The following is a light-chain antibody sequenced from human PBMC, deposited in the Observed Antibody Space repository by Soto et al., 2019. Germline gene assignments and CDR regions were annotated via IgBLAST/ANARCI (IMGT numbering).Light chain of an antibody. CDR3: QQYYRGIT. CDR1: QDISNY. Sequence: DNQMTQSPSSLSASVGDRVTITCQASQDISNYLNWYQQKPGRAPKLLIYDASNLETGVPSRFSGSGSETDFTFTISSLQPEDIGTYYCQQYYRGITFGPGTKVDIK. J-gene: IGKJ3*01. V-gene: IGKV1-33*01. CDR2: DAS.